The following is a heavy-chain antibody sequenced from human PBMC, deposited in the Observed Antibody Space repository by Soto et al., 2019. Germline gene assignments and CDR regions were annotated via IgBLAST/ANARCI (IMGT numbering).Heavy chain of an antibody. Sequence: PSETLSLTCTVSGGSISSGGYYWSWIRQHPGKGLEWIGYIYYSGSTYYNPSLKSRVTISVDTSKNQFSLKLSSVTAADTAVYYCARGSSGSPLDYWGQGTLVTVSS. V-gene: IGHV4-31*03. J-gene: IGHJ4*02. CDR2: IYYSGST. CDR1: GGSISSGGYY. CDR3: ARGSSGSPLDY. D-gene: IGHD3-22*01.